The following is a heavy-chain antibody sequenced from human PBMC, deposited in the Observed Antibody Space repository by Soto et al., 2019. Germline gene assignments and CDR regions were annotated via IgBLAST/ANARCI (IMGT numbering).Heavy chain of an antibody. CDR1: GGSFSGYY. Sequence: PSETLSLPCVVHGGSFSGYYWSWIRQPPGKGLEWIGEINPSGSTNYNPTLKSRVTISVEKSNNQFSLKLSSVTAADTAVYYWARRGYCSGGSFYSGPPLSAIYYYYYYMDVWGKGTMVTVSS. J-gene: IGHJ6*03. CDR2: INPSGST. CDR3: ARRGYCSGGSFYSGPPLSAIYYYYYYMDV. D-gene: IGHD2-15*01. V-gene: IGHV4-34*01.